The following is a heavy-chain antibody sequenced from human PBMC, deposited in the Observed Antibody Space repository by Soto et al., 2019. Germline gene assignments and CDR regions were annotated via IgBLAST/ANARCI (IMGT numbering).Heavy chain of an antibody. D-gene: IGHD1-1*01. CDR2: IYHSGST. J-gene: IGHJ5*02. CDR1: GGSISSGGYY. V-gene: IGHV4-31*03. CDR3: ARVRGGGERGYWFDP. Sequence: QVQLQESGPGLVKPSQTLSLTCTVSGGSISSGGYYWSWIRQHPGKGLEWIGYIYHSGSTYYNPSHKSRVTISVDTSKNQFSLKLSSVTAADTAVYYCARVRGGGERGYWFDPWGQGTLVTVSS.